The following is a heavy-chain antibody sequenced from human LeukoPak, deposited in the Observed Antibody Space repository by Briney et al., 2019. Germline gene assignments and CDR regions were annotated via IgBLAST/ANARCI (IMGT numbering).Heavy chain of an antibody. CDR2: ISSSSSTI. Sequence: QPGGSLRLSCAASGFTFSSYSMNWVRQAPGKGLEWVSYISSSSSTIYYADSVKGRFTISRDNAKNSLYLQMNSLRAEDTAVYYCARDLECSSTSCSLPFDYWGQGTLVTVSS. CDR1: GFTFSSYS. V-gene: IGHV3-48*01. CDR3: ARDLECSSTSCSLPFDY. J-gene: IGHJ4*02. D-gene: IGHD2-2*01.